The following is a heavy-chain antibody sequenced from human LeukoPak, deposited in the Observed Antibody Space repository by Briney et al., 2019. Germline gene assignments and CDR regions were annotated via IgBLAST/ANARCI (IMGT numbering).Heavy chain of an antibody. CDR1: GYTFTSYD. D-gene: IGHD6-13*01. Sequence: ASVKVSCKASGYTFTSYDINWVRQATGQGLEWMGWMNPNGGNTAYAQKFQGRVTMTRNTSISTAYMEQSRLKSEDTAVYYCARGYSSSWHSNVYFDYWGQGTLVTVST. V-gene: IGHV1-8*01. J-gene: IGHJ4*02. CDR3: ARGYSSSWHSNVYFDY. CDR2: MNPNGGNT.